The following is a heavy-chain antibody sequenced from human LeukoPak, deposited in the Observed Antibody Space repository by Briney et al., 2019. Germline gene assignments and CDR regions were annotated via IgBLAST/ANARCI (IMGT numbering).Heavy chain of an antibody. V-gene: IGHV4-31*03. CDR1: GGSISSGGYY. CDR3: AKAIKTEDYYYGMDV. CDR2: IYYSGST. J-gene: IGHJ6*02. Sequence: SETLSLTCTVSGGSISSGGYYWSWIRQHPGKGLEWIGYIYYSGSTYYNPSLKSRVTISVDTSKNQFSLKLSSVTAADTAVYYCAKAIKTEDYYYGMDVWGQGTTVTVSS.